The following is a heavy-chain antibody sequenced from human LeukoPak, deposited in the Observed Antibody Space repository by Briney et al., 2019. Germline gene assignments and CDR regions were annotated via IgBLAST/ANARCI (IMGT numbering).Heavy chain of an antibody. CDR2: INPNSGGT. V-gene: IGHV1-2*02. D-gene: IGHD3-22*01. Sequence: GASVKVSCKASGYTFTSYGISWVRQAPGQGLEWMGWINPNSGGTNYAQKFQGRVTMTRDTSISTAYMELSRLRSDDTAVYYCARGGLLLSFSDHWGQGTLVTVSS. CDR1: GYTFTSYG. CDR3: ARGGLLLSFSDH. J-gene: IGHJ1*01.